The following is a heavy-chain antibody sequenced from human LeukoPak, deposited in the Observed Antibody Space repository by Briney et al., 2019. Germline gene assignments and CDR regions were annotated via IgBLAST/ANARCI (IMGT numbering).Heavy chain of an antibody. J-gene: IGHJ4*02. CDR3: ARERIVGAEDYFDY. CDR1: GFTFSSYS. Sequence: GGSLRLSCAASGFTFSSYSMNWVRQTPGKGLEWVSYISSSSSTIYYADSVKGRFTISRDNAKNSLYLQMNSLRAEDTAVYYCARERIVGAEDYFDYCGQGTLVTVSS. CDR2: ISSSSSTI. D-gene: IGHD1-26*01. V-gene: IGHV3-48*01.